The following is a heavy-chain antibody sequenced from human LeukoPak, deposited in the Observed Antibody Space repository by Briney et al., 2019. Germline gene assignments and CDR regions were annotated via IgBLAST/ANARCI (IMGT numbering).Heavy chain of an antibody. J-gene: IGHJ3*01. D-gene: IGHD6-13*01. Sequence: GGSLRLSCAASGFTFSSYEMNWVRQAPGKGLEWVSYISSSGSTIFYADSVKGRFTISRDNAKNSLYLQMNSLRAEDTAVYYCAKDRTWSASNWYPGVYSFDFWGHGTMVTVSS. CDR3: AKDRTWSASNWYPGVYSFDF. V-gene: IGHV3-48*03. CDR2: ISSSGSTI. CDR1: GFTFSSYE.